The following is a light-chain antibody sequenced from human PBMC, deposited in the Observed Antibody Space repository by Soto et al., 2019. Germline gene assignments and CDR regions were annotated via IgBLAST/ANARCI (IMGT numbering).Light chain of an antibody. CDR1: QDISTY. J-gene: IGKJ4*01. CDR3: QQSNIFPLT. V-gene: IGKV1-12*01. CDR2: AAS. Sequence: DVQMTQSTSSVSASVGDRVTITCRASQDISTYLAWYQQKPGKAPRLLIFAASSLQSGVPFRFSGSGSGTDFTLTISSLQPEDFAIYYCQQSNIFPLTFGGRTKVDI.